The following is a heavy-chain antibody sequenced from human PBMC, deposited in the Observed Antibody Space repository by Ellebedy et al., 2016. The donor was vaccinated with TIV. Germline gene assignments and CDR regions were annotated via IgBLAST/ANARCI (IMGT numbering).Heavy chain of an antibody. CDR2: IIPILGIA. Sequence: AASVKVSCKASGYTFTSYDINWVRQATGQGLEWMGRIIPILGIANYAQKFQGRVTITADKSTSTAYMELSSLRSEDTAVYYCARDPIEYSSSSGGMDVWGQGTTVTVSS. J-gene: IGHJ6*02. V-gene: IGHV1-69*04. CDR1: GYTFTSYD. D-gene: IGHD6-6*01. CDR3: ARDPIEYSSSSGGMDV.